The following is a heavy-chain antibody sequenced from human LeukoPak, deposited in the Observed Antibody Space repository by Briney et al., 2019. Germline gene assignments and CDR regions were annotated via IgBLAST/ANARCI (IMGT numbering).Heavy chain of an antibody. CDR1: GGTFSSYA. D-gene: IGHD3-16*02. V-gene: IGHV1-69*05. J-gene: IGHJ6*03. Sequence: GASVKVSCKASGGTFSSYAISWVRQAPGQGLEWMGGIIPIFGTSNYAQKFQGRVTITTDESTSTAYMELSSLRSEDTAVYYCAREGDYVWGSYRSDDYYMDVWGKGTTVTVSS. CDR3: AREGDYVWGSYRSDDYYMDV. CDR2: IIPIFGTS.